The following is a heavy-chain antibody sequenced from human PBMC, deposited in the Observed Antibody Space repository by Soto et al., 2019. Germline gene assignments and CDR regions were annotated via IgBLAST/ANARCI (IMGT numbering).Heavy chain of an antibody. CDR3: VRGSSCSNGIRYNLGWFGP. V-gene: IGHV3-33*01. D-gene: IGHD2-8*01. CDR2: TWPDGKDK. Sequence: QVQLVESGGGVVQPGGSLRLSCTASGFTFSTFALHWVRQGPGKGLEWVAITWPDGKDKYYADSVKGRFTISSDNSKNMLFLQMNSLRAEDTALYYCVRGSSCSNGIRYNLGWFGPWGQGTLVTVSS. CDR1: GFTFSTFA. J-gene: IGHJ5*02.